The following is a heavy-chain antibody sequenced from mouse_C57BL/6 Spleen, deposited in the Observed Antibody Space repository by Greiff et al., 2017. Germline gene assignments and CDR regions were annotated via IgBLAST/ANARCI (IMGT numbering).Heavy chain of an antibody. CDR2: IDPENGDT. Sequence: VQLKQSGAELVRPGASVKLSCTASGFNIKDDYMHWVKQRPEQGLEWIGWIDPENGDTECASKFQGKATITADTSSNTAYLQLSSLTSEDTAVYYCAAGIYDGYPGYWGQGTTLTVSS. CDR1: GFNIKDDY. V-gene: IGHV14-4*01. D-gene: IGHD2-3*01. J-gene: IGHJ2*01. CDR3: AAGIYDGYPGY.